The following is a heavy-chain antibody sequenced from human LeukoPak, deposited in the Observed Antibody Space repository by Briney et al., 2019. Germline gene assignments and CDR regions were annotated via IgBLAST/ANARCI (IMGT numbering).Heavy chain of an antibody. D-gene: IGHD3-22*01. V-gene: IGHV4-4*09. J-gene: IGHJ6*03. CDR2: IYTSGST. Sequence: SETLSLTCTVSGDSISSYYWSWIRQPPGKGLEWIGYIYTSGSTNYNPSLKSRVTISVDTSKNQFSLKLSSVTAADTAVYYCARSYDSSGYYGRYYYYMDVWGKGTTVTVSS. CDR1: GDSISSYY. CDR3: ARSYDSSGYYGRYYYYMDV.